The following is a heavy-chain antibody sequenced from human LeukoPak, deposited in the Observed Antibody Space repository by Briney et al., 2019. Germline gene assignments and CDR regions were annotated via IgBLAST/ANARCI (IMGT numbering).Heavy chain of an antibody. CDR2: IYYSGST. CDR3: ARLPVLRYFDWFDY. CDR1: GGSISSYY. V-gene: IGHV4-59*08. D-gene: IGHD3-9*01. J-gene: IGHJ4*02. Sequence: PSETLSLTCTVSGGSISSYYWSWIRQPPGKGLEWIGYIYYSGSTNYKPSLKSRVIISVDTSKNQFSLKLSSVTAADTAVYYCARLPVLRYFDWFDYWGQGTLVTVSS.